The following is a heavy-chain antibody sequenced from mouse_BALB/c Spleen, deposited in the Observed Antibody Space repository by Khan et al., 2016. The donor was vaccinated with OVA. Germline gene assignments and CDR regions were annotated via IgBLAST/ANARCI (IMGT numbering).Heavy chain of an antibody. Sequence: QVQLQQSGAELAKPGASVKMSCKASGYTFISYWMHWVKQRPGQGLEWIGYINPSTGYTEYNQKFKDKATLTSDKSSSTAYMQLSSLTSEDSAVYYCSSTIFDVYPPFAYWGQGTLVTVSA. CDR1: GYTFISYW. CDR2: INPSTGYT. D-gene: IGHD2-3*01. J-gene: IGHJ3*01. CDR3: SSTIFDVYPPFAY. V-gene: IGHV1-7*01.